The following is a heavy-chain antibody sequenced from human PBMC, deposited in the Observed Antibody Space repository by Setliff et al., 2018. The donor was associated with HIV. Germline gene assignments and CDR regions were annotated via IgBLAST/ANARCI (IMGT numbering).Heavy chain of an antibody. CDR3: AREHCSGGSCNGFDI. V-gene: IGHV4-4*09. J-gene: IGHJ3*02. CDR1: GGSISTSY. CDR2: IYISGTT. D-gene: IGHD2-15*01. Sequence: SETLSLTCTVSGGSISTSYWNWIRQPPGKGLEWIAYIYISGTTNYNPSLKSRVTMSLDTSRNQFSLKLGSVTAADTAMYYCAREHCSGGSCNGFDIWGQGTMVTV.